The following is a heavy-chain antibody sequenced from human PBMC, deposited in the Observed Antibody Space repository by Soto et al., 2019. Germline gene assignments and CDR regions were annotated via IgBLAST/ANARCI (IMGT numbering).Heavy chain of an antibody. V-gene: IGHV3-15*07. J-gene: IGHJ6*02. CDR3: TTDQDYGDYESSYYGMDV. D-gene: IGHD4-17*01. CDR2: IKSKTDGGTT. CDR1: GFTFSNAW. Sequence: GGSLRLSCAASGFTFSNAWMNWVRQAPGKGLEWVGRIKSKTDGGTTDYAAPVKGRFTISRDDSKNTLYLQMNSLKTEDTAVYYCTTDQDYGDYESSYYGMDVWGQGTTVTVSS.